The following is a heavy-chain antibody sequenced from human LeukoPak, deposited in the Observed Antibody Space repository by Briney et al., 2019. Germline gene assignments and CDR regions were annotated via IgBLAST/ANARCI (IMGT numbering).Heavy chain of an antibody. CDR2: IKKDGSEE. D-gene: IGHD3-10*01. J-gene: IGHJ4*02. CDR3: TGSSGY. V-gene: IGHV3-7*01. Sequence: GGSLRLSCAASVFTFSGSWMSWVRQAPGKGLEWVANIKKDGSEEYYVDSVKGRFTISRDNAKNSLYLQMNSLRGEDTAVYYCTGSSGYWGQGTLVIVSS. CDR1: VFTFSGSW.